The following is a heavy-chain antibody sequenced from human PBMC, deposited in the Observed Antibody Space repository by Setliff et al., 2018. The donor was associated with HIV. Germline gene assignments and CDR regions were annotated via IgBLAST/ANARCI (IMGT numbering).Heavy chain of an antibody. Sequence: SSETLSLTCTVSGGSFSDYYRSWIRQPPGKGLEWIGYIYTSGSTNYNPSLKSRVTISVDTSKNQFSLKLSSVTAADTAVYYCARGLSFYDPGGFDYWGQGTLVTVSS. V-gene: IGHV4-4*09. CDR1: GGSFSDYY. D-gene: IGHD3-22*01. CDR3: ARGLSFYDPGGFDY. CDR2: IYTSGST. J-gene: IGHJ4*02.